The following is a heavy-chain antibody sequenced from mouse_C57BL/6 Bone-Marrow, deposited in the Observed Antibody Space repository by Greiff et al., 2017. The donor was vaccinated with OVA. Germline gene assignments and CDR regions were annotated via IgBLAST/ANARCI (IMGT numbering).Heavy chain of an antibody. V-gene: IGHV1-81*01. D-gene: IGHD2-5*01. Sequence: VQRVESGAELARPGASVKLSCKASGYTFTSYGISWVKQRTGQGLEWIGEIYPRSGNTYYNEKFKGKATLTADKSSSTAYMELRSLTSEDSAVYFWSRDHYSNYLYAMDYWGQGTSVTVSS. CDR1: GYTFTSYG. CDR2: IYPRSGNT. J-gene: IGHJ4*01. CDR3: SRDHYSNYLYAMDY.